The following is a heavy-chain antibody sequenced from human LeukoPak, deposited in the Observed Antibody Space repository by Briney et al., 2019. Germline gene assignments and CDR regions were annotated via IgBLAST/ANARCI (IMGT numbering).Heavy chain of an antibody. CDR3: AKDRAYYYGSGSHYGMDV. V-gene: IGHV3-30*18. CDR2: ISYDGSNK. Sequence: GRSLRLSCAASGFTFSSYGMHWVRQAPGKGLEWVAVISYDGSNKYYADSVKGRFTISRDNSKNTLYLQMNSLRAEDTAVYYCAKDRAYYYGSGSHYGMDVWGQGTTVTVSS. J-gene: IGHJ6*02. D-gene: IGHD3-10*01. CDR1: GFTFSSYG.